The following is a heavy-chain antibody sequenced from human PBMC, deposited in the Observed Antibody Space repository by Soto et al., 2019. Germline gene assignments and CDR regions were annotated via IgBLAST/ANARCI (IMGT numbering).Heavy chain of an antibody. D-gene: IGHD3-3*01. J-gene: IGHJ4*02. CDR2: ISASGGSS. V-gene: IGHV3-23*01. CDR3: ADGGEWSFNFVY. Sequence: GGSLRLSCAASGFTFSTYAMSWVRQAPGKGLEWVAGISASGGSSYYADSVKGRFTISRDNSKSTLYLQMNNLRAEDTAVYYCADGGEWSFNFVYWGQGTLVTVSS. CDR1: GFTFSTYA.